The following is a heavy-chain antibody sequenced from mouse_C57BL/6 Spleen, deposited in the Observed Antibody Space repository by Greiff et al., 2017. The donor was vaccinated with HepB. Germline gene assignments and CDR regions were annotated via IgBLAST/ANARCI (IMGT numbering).Heavy chain of an antibody. Sequence: QVQLQQPGAELVKPGASVKLSCKASGYTFTSYWMHWVKQRPGQGLEWIGMIHPNSGSTNYNEKFKSKATLTVGKSSSTAYMQLSSLTSEDSAVYYCAVTTVVSWYLDVGGTGTTVTVSS. CDR1: GYTFTSYW. CDR3: AVTTVVSWYLDV. V-gene: IGHV1-64*01. J-gene: IGHJ1*03. D-gene: IGHD1-1*01. CDR2: IHPNSGST.